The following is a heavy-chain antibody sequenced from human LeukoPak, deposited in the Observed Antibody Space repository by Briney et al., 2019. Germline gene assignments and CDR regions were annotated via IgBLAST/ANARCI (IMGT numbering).Heavy chain of an antibody. CDR3: ARESSGWYNYFDP. Sequence: SETLSLTCTVSGDSITSASNNWGWIRQTPGKGLEWIGSIYSTGSAWYNPSLKSRVAMTVDTSKNQFSLTLTSVTAADTAVFFCARESSGWYNYFDPWGQGTLVTVSS. CDR2: IYSTGSA. D-gene: IGHD6-19*01. CDR1: GDSITSASNN. J-gene: IGHJ5*02. V-gene: IGHV4-39*07.